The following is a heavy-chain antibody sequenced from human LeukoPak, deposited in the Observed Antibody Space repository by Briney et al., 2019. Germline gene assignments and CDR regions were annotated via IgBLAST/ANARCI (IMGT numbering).Heavy chain of an antibody. J-gene: IGHJ6*02. CDR1: GGSISSYS. CDR3: ARSQSTGWYNGGLDV. Sequence: SETLPLTCTVSGGSISSYSWSWIRQPPGKGLEWIGYIYYSGSTNYNPSLKSRVTISVDTSKNQFSLKLTSVTAADTAVYYCARSQSTGWYNGGLDVWGQGTTVTVSS. V-gene: IGHV4-59*08. CDR2: IYYSGST. D-gene: IGHD6-19*01.